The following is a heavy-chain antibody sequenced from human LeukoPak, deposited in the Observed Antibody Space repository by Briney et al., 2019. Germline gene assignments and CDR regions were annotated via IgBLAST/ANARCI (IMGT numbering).Heavy chain of an antibody. CDR3: ARHSYPGPYYYYYMDV. CDR1: GGSFSGYY. CDR2: IYYSGST. J-gene: IGHJ6*03. V-gene: IGHV4-34*01. D-gene: IGHD2-15*01. Sequence: SETLSLTCAVYGGSFSGYYWSWIRQPPGKGLEWIGSIYYSGSTYYNPSLKSRVTISVDTSKNQFSLKLSSVTAADTAVYYCARHSYPGPYYYYYMDVWGKGTTVTVSS.